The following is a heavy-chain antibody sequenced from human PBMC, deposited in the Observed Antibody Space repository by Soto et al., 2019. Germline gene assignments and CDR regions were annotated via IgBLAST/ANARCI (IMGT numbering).Heavy chain of an antibody. CDR1: GYTFTSYY. V-gene: IGHV1-46*03. CDR3: ARDAVVVVPAATRFDY. D-gene: IGHD2-2*01. CDR2: INPSGGST. Sequence: GASVKVSCKASGYTFTSYYMHWVRQAPGQGLEWMGIINPSGGSTSYAQKFQGRVTMTRDTSTSTVYMELSSLRSEDTAVYYCARDAVVVVPAATRFDYWGQGTLVTVSS. J-gene: IGHJ4*02.